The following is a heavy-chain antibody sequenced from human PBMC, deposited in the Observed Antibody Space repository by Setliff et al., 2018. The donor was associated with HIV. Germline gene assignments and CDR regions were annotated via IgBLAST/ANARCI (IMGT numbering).Heavy chain of an antibody. CDR1: RFDFNNYW. CDR2: IGQDGSEK. J-gene: IGHJ6*02. Sequence: GGSLRLSCAASRFDFNNYWMCWVRQAPGKVLEWVANIGQDGSEKNYVDSVKGRFTISRDNAKNSMDLQMNSLRAEDTAIYYCARKLRPGHGVDVWGQGTTVTVSS. D-gene: IGHD3-10*01. CDR3: ARKLRPGHGVDV. V-gene: IGHV3-7*01.